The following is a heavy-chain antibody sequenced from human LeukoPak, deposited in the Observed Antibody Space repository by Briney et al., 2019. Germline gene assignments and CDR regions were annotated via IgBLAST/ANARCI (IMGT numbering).Heavy chain of an antibody. V-gene: IGHV3-33*01. D-gene: IGHD6-19*01. Sequence: GRSLRLSCAASGFTFSSYVMPWVRQAPGKGLEWVAVIWYDGSNKYYADSVKGRFTISRDNSKNTLYLQMNSLRAEDTAVYYCARVVSSGYYYYGMDVWGQGTTVTVSS. CDR3: ARVVSSGYYYYGMDV. CDR1: GFTFSSYV. J-gene: IGHJ6*02. CDR2: IWYDGSNK.